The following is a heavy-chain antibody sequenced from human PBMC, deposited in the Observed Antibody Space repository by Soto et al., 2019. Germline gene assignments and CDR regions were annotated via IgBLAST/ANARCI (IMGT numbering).Heavy chain of an antibody. J-gene: IGHJ6*03. CDR2: IYYSGST. CDR1: GGSISSSSYY. D-gene: IGHD4-17*01. CDR3: ARPNKSPYGDSPPYYYYYMDV. Sequence: SDTLSLTCTVSGGSISSSSYYWGWIRQPPGKGLEWIGSIYYSGSTYYNPSLKSRVTISVDTSKNQFSLKLSSVTAADTAVYYCARPNKSPYGDSPPYYYYYMDVWGKGTTVTVSS. V-gene: IGHV4-39*01.